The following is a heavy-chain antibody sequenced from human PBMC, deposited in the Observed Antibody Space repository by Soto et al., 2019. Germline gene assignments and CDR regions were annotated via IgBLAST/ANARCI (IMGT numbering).Heavy chain of an antibody. CDR1: GFTFSKYA. J-gene: IGHJ4*02. CDR3: ATYDYGDNNF. D-gene: IGHD4-17*01. Sequence: QVYLVESGGGVVQPGRSLRLSFAASGFTFSKYAVQWVRQAPGKGLEWVALISYDGNNQFYADSVKGRFTISRDNSRNSLYLQMGSLRPEDTAIYYCATYDYGDNNFWGQGTLVTVSS. V-gene: IGHV3-30-3*01. CDR2: ISYDGNNQ.